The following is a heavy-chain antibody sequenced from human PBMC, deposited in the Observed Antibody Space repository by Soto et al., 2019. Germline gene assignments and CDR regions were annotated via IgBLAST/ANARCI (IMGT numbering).Heavy chain of an antibody. CDR2: ISSSSSYI. Sequence: EVQLVESGGGLVKPGGSLRLSCAASGFTFSSYSMNWVRQAPGKGLEWVSSISSSSSYIYYEDSVKGRFTISRDNAKNSLYLQMNSLRAEDTAVYYCASLDYSNYDRFDPWGQGTLVTVSS. J-gene: IGHJ5*02. V-gene: IGHV3-21*01. CDR1: GFTFSSYS. CDR3: ASLDYSNYDRFDP. D-gene: IGHD4-4*01.